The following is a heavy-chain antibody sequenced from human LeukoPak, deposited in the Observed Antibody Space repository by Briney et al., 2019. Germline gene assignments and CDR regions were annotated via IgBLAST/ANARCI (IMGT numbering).Heavy chain of an antibody. Sequence: ASVKVSRKASGYTFTSYDFNWVRQATGQRPEWMGWMSPNSGDTGYAQKFQDRVTMTRNTSISTAYMELSSLRSDDTAVYYCARDSSDHMFDYWGQGTLVTVSS. CDR1: GYTFTSYD. D-gene: IGHD1-14*01. V-gene: IGHV1-8*01. J-gene: IGHJ4*02. CDR3: ARDSSDHMFDY. CDR2: MSPNSGDT.